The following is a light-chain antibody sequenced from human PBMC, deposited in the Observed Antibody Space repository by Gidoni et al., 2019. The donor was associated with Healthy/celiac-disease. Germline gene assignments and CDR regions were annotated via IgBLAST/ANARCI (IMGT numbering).Light chain of an antibody. CDR3: QQRSNFPLT. V-gene: IGKV3-11*01. CDR1: QSVSSY. J-gene: IGKJ4*01. CDR2: DAS. Sequence: EIVLTQSPATLSLSPGESASQSVSSYLAWYQQKPGQAPRLLIYDASNRDTGIPARFSGSGSGTEFTLTISSLEPEDFEVYYCQQRSNFPLTFGGGTKVEIK.